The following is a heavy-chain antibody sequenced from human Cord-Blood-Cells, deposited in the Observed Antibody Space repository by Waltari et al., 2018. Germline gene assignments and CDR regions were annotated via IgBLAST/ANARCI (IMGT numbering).Heavy chain of an antibody. V-gene: IGHV3-30*04. CDR1: GFTFSSYA. D-gene: IGHD1-20*01. CDR2: ISYDGSNK. CDR3: ARGFNWNYFDY. J-gene: IGHJ4*02. Sequence: QVQLVESGGGVVQPGRSLRLSCAASGFTFSSYAMHWVRQAPGKGVEWVTVISYDGSNKYYADSVKGRFTISRDNSKNTLYLQMNSLRAEDTAVYYCARGFNWNYFDYWGQGTLVTVSS.